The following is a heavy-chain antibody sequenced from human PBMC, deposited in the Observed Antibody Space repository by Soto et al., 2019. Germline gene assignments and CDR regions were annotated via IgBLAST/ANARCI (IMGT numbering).Heavy chain of an antibody. CDR3: ATRSPAFDF. V-gene: IGHV1-18*04. CDR1: GYTFTSYG. J-gene: IGHJ4*02. Sequence: QVQLVQSGPEVKKPGASVKVSCKTSGYTFTSYGITWVRQAPGQGLEWMGWISTKKGDTNYAQKFLGRVTMTTDTSTSTGYMELRSLRSDDTAIYYCATRSPAFDFWGQGTLVTVS. CDR2: ISTKKGDT.